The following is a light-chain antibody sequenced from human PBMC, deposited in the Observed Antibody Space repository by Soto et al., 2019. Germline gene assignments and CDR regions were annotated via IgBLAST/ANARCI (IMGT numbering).Light chain of an antibody. CDR3: QQYGSSPRT. J-gene: IGKJ1*01. V-gene: IGKV3-20*01. Sequence: EIVLTQSPGTLSLSPGERATLSCRSSQSVTSNSLAWYHQKFGQPPRLLIYGASSRATGIPDRFSGSGSGTDFTLTISRLEPEDFAVYYCQQYGSSPRTFGQGTKVDIK. CDR1: QSVTSNS. CDR2: GAS.